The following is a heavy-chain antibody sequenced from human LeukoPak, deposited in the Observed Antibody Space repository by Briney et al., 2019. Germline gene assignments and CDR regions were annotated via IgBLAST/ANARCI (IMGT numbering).Heavy chain of an antibody. Sequence: GVSLRLSCAASGVTFSSYWMTWIRQDPGKGLEWVANIKQDGSEKYYVDSVKGRFTISRDNAKNSLYLQVNSLRAEDTAVYYCARDTGGGYSCYDCWGQGTLVTVSS. D-gene: IGHD5-18*01. CDR1: GVTFSSYW. CDR2: IKQDGSEK. J-gene: IGHJ4*02. V-gene: IGHV3-7*01. CDR3: ARDTGGGYSCYDC.